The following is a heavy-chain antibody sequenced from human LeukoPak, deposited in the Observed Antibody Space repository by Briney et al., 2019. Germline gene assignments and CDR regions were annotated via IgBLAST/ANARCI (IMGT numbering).Heavy chain of an antibody. Sequence: ASVTVSCTASGYTFTSYYMHWVRQAPGQGLEWMGLINPSGGSTSYAQKFQGRVTMTRDMSTSTVYMELSSLRSEDTAVYYCAREETSSTNGIRWFDPWGQGTLVTVSS. D-gene: IGHD2-2*01. CDR3: AREETSSTNGIRWFDP. J-gene: IGHJ5*02. CDR2: INPSGGST. CDR1: GYTFTSYY. V-gene: IGHV1-46*01.